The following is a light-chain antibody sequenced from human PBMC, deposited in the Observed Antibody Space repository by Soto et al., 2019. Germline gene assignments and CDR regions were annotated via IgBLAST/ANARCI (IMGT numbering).Light chain of an antibody. V-gene: IGKV1-33*01. J-gene: IGKJ4*01. CDR3: QQYDNRPPLS. Sequence: DIQMTQSPSSLSASVGDRVTITCQASQDISNYLNWYQQKPRKAPKLLMYDASNLETGVPSRFSGSGSGTDFTFTISSLQPEDIATYYGQQYDNRPPLSFGGGTKVEIK. CDR2: DAS. CDR1: QDISNY.